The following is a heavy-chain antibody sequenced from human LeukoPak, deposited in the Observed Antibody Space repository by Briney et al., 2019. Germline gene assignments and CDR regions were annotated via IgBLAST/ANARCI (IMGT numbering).Heavy chain of an antibody. CDR1: VLTCSAYA. CDR2: ISGVGGRT. J-gene: IGHJ4*02. CDR3: AKEREYYDSSGYSGFDY. V-gene: IGHV3-23*01. D-gene: IGHD3-22*01. Sequence: GGSLRLPCAACVLTCSAYAMDCVRKAPGKALEWVSSISGVGGRTYYADSVKGRLTISTHNPKNTLYLQLNGLRAEDTAVYYCAKEREYYDSSGYSGFDYWGQGTLVTVSS.